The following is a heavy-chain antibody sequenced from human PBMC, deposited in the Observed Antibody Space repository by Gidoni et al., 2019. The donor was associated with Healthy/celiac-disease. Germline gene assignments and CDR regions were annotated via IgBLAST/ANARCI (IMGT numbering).Heavy chain of an antibody. D-gene: IGHD1-26*01. V-gene: IGHV3-9*01. J-gene: IGHJ6*02. CDR2: ISWNSGSI. CDR3: AKDMGQDLRDYYYYYGMDV. Sequence: EVQLVESGGGLVQPGRSLRLSCAASGFTFDDYAMHWVRQAPGKGLEWVSGISWNSGSIGYADSVKGRFTISRDNAKNSLYLQMNSLRAEDTALYYCAKDMGQDLRDYYYYYGMDVWGQGTTVTVSS. CDR1: GFTFDDYA.